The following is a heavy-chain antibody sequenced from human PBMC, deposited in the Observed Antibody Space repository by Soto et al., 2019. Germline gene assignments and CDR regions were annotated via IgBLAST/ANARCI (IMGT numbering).Heavy chain of an antibody. CDR1: EFIFSSHW. Sequence: EVQLVESGGGLVQPGGSLRLSCEASEFIFSSHWMSWVRQGPGKGLEWVANIKQDGSERCFLDSVKGRFTISRDNAKNSLYLQMNSLGVEDTAVYSSVREAHDSAPYGMDVWGQGTTVTVSS. D-gene: IGHD3-22*01. CDR2: IKQDGSER. J-gene: IGHJ6*02. V-gene: IGHV3-7*05. CDR3: VREAHDSAPYGMDV.